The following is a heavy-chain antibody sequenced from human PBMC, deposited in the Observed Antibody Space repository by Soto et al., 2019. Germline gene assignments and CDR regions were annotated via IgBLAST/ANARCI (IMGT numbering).Heavy chain of an antibody. J-gene: IGHJ5*02. CDR1: GGSISSGGYY. Sequence: QVQLQESGPGLVKPSQTLSLTCTVSGGSISSGGYYWSWIRQHPGKGLEWIGYIYYSGSTYYNPSLKSRVTISVDTSKNQFSLQLSSVTAADTAVYYCAREVLRFLEWSRGNWFDPWCQGTLVTVSS. CDR3: AREVLRFLEWSRGNWFDP. V-gene: IGHV4-31*03. CDR2: IYYSGST. D-gene: IGHD3-3*01.